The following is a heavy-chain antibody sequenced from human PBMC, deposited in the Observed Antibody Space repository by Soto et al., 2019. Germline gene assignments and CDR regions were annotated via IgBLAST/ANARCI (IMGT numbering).Heavy chain of an antibody. CDR2: IYYSGST. J-gene: IGHJ5*02. Sequence: SETLSLTCTVSGGSISSYYWSWIRQPPGKGLEWIGYIYYSGSTNYNPSLKSRVTISVDTSKNQLSLKLSSVTAADTAVYYCARDGLNYYDSSGSWFDPWGQGTLVTVSS. V-gene: IGHV4-59*01. D-gene: IGHD3-22*01. CDR1: GGSISSYY. CDR3: ARDGLNYYDSSGSWFDP.